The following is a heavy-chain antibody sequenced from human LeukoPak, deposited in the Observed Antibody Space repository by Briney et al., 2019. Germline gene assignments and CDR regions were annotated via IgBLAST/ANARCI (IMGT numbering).Heavy chain of an antibody. CDR1: GFTFSSYA. CDR2: ISYDGSNK. V-gene: IGHV3-30-3*01. CDR3: ARDPREVTLYYYGMDV. J-gene: IGHJ6*02. D-gene: IGHD3-10*01. Sequence: PGGSLRLSCAASGFTFSSYAMHWVRQAPGKGLEWVAVISYDGSNKYYADSVKGRFTISRDNSKNTLYLQMNSLRAEDTAVYYCARDPREVTLYYYGMDVWGQGTTVTVSS.